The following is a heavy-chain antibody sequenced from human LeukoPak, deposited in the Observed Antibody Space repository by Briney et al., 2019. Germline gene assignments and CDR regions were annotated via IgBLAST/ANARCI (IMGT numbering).Heavy chain of an antibody. Sequence: ASVKVSCKASGYTFTSYYMHWVRQAPGQGLEWMGIINPSGGSTSYAQKFQGRVTMTRDTSTSTVYMELSSLRSEDTAVYYCARGAARPYIVVVPAAEDCWGQGTLVTVSS. J-gene: IGHJ4*02. V-gene: IGHV1-46*03. CDR3: ARGAARPYIVVVPAAEDC. CDR1: GYTFTSYY. D-gene: IGHD2-2*01. CDR2: INPSGGST.